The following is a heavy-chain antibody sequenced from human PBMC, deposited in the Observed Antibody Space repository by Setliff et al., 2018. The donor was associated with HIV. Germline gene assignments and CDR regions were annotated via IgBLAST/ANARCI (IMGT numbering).Heavy chain of an antibody. CDR1: GGSFTNYF. J-gene: IGHJ3*02. CDR2: INHSGRT. Sequence: PSETLSLTCAVYGGSFTNYFWSWIRQSPGKGLEWIGEINHSGRTKYNPSLKSRVTMSVDTSKNQFSLKLKSVTAADTAVYYCEREDTTGYYSLSAFDIWGQGTLVTV. D-gene: IGHD3-22*01. V-gene: IGHV4-34*01. CDR3: EREDTTGYYSLSAFDI.